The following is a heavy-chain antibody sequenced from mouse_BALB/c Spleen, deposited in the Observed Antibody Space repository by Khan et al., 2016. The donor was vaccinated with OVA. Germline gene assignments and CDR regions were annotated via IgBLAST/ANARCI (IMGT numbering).Heavy chain of an antibody. Sequence: QVQLKQSGAELARPGASVKMSCKASGYTFTSYTMHWAKQRPGQGLEWIGYINPSSGYTNYNQKFKDKATLTADKSSSTAYMQLSSLTSEDSAVYYCARIPVPPYYFDYWGQGTTLTVSS. V-gene: IGHV1-4*01. J-gene: IGHJ2*01. CDR1: GYTFTSYT. CDR3: ARIPVPPYYFDY. CDR2: INPSSGYT.